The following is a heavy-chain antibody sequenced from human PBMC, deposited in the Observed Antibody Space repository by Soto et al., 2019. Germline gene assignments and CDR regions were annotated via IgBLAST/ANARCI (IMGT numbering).Heavy chain of an antibody. CDR1: GSDFSTHS. V-gene: IGHV4-34*01. CDR2: INHSGST. CDR3: ARGRVWEQQLVTATPFDY. J-gene: IGHJ4*02. D-gene: IGHD6-13*01. Sequence: SESLSLNSHHLGSDFSTHSCRRIRQPPGSGLEWIGEINHSGSTNYNPSLKIRVTISVDTSKNHFSLKLSSVTAADTAVYYCARGRVWEQQLVTATPFDYWGQGTLVTVSS.